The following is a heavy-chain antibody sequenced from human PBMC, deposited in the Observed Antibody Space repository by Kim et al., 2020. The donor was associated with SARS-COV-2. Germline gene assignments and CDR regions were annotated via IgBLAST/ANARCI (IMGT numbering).Heavy chain of an antibody. J-gene: IGHJ4*02. CDR2: INHSGST. V-gene: IGHV4-34*01. Sequence: SETLSLTCAVYGGSFSGYYWSWIRQPPGKGLEWIGEINHSGSTNYNPSLKSRVTISVDTSKNQFSLKLSSVTAADTAVYYCARGGGEHKYDSSGYYSLFDYWGQGTLVTVAS. D-gene: IGHD3-22*01. CDR3: ARGGGEHKYDSSGYYSLFDY. CDR1: GGSFSGYY.